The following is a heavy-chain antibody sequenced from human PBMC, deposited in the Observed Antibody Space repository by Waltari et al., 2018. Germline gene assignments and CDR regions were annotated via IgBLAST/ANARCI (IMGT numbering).Heavy chain of an antibody. CDR1: GGSISSYY. CDR3: ASLYCTNGVCYLDY. Sequence: QVQLQESGPGLVKPSETLSLPCIVSGGSISSYYWSWIRQPPGKGLDWIGYIDYSGSTNYNPSLRSRVTISVDTSKNQFSLKLSSVTAADTAVYYCASLYCTNGVCYLDYWGQGTLVTVSS. V-gene: IGHV4-59*01. D-gene: IGHD2-8*01. J-gene: IGHJ4*02. CDR2: IDYSGST.